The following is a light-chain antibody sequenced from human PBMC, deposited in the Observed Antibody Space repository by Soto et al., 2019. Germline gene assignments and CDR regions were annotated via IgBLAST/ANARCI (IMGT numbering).Light chain of an antibody. CDR2: EVS. Sequence: QSVLTQPPSASGSPGQSVTISCTGTSGDVGGYNYVSWYQQHPGKAPKLMIYEVSKRPSGVPDRFSGSKSGNTASLTVSGLQADDEADYYCSSYTGSTPYVFXTGTKLTVL. CDR3: SSYTGSTPYV. V-gene: IGLV2-8*01. CDR1: SGDVGGYNY. J-gene: IGLJ1*01.